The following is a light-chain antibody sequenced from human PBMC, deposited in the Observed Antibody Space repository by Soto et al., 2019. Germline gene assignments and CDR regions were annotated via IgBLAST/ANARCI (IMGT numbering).Light chain of an antibody. J-gene: IGKJ1*01. CDR3: QQYNNWPRT. CDR2: GTS. Sequence: EIVMTQSPATLSLSPGERATLSCRASQSVGSNLAWYQQKPGQAPRLLIYGTSTRATGIPRFSGSGSGTEFTLTISSLQSEDFAVYYCQQYNNWPRTFGQGTKVEIK. CDR1: QSVGSN. V-gene: IGKV3-15*01.